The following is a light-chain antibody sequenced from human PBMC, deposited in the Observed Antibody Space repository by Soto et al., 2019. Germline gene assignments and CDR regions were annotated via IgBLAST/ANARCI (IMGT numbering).Light chain of an antibody. Sequence: EIVMTQSPATLAVSPGRSANLCCRASQSVATNLAWYQLIPGQPPRLLIYDASTRATGIPAKFSGRGSGTEFTLTISSLQSVDFAVYTCQQYNSWPWTVGPGTKVEIK. CDR3: QQYNSWPWT. V-gene: IGKV3-15*01. CDR2: DAS. CDR1: QSVATN. J-gene: IGKJ1*01.